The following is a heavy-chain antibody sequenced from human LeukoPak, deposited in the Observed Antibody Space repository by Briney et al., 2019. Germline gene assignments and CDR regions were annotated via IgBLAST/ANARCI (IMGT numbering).Heavy chain of an antibody. D-gene: IGHD2-2*01. V-gene: IGHV4-39*07. Sequence: SETLSLTCTVSGGSISSSNYYWGWTRQPPGKGLESIGSIYYTGTTSYNPSLKSRLTISVDTSKNQFSLKLSSVTAADTAVYYCARGSVVVVPAAILDWFDPWGQGTLVTVSS. J-gene: IGHJ5*02. CDR3: ARGSVVVVPAAILDWFDP. CDR2: IYYTGTT. CDR1: GGSISSSNYY.